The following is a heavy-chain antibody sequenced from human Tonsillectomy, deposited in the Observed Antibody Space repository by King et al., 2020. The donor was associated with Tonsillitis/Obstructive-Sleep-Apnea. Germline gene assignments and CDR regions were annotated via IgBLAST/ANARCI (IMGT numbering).Heavy chain of an antibody. Sequence: VQLVESGGGLVQPGGSLRLSYAASGFTFSSYAMSWVRQAPGKGLEWVSGISGSGGSTYYADSVKGRFTISRDNSKNTLYLQMNSLRAEDTAVYSCAKGFSLGYYYYYMDVWGKGTTVT. CDR3: AKGFSLGYYYYYMDV. CDR1: GFTFSSYA. V-gene: IGHV3-23*04. CDR2: ISGSGGST. D-gene: IGHD7-27*01. J-gene: IGHJ6*03.